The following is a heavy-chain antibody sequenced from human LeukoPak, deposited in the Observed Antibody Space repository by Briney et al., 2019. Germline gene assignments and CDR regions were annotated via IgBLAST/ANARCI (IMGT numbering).Heavy chain of an antibody. CDR2: IYYSGST. V-gene: IGHV4-59*12. CDR3: ARAVSGRFDY. CDR1: GGSMSPYH. Sequence: TSETLSLTCTVSGGSMSPYHWGWIRQPPGXGLEWTGYIYYSGSTNYNPSLKSRVTISVDTSKNQFSLKLSSVTAADTAIYYCARAVSGRFDYWGQGTLVTVSS. D-gene: IGHD6-19*01. J-gene: IGHJ4*02.